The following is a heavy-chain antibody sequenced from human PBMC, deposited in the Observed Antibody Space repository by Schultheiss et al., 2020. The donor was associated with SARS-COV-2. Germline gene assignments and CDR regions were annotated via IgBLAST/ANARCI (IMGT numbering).Heavy chain of an antibody. Sequence: ASVKVSCKASGYIFTGYYMHWVRQAPGQGLEWMGWMNPNSGNTGYAQKFQGRVTITRNTSISTAYMELSSLRSEDTAVYYCARYFNYPVGPYGMDVWGQGTTVTVSS. CDR1: GYIFTGYY. V-gene: IGHV1-8*03. CDR3: ARYFNYPVGPYGMDV. D-gene: IGHD1-26*01. J-gene: IGHJ6*02. CDR2: MNPNSGNT.